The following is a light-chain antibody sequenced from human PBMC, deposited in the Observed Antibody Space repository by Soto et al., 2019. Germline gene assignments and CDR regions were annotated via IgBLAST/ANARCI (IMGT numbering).Light chain of an antibody. J-gene: IGKJ2*01. CDR3: QQYGSSPHT. CDR1: QSVSSSY. Sequence: EIVLTQSPGTLSLSPGERATLSCRASQSVSSSYLAWYQHKPGQAPRLLIYGASSRATGIPDRCSGSGSGTDFTLTISRLEPADFAVYYCQQYGSSPHTFGQGTKLEIK. V-gene: IGKV3-20*01. CDR2: GAS.